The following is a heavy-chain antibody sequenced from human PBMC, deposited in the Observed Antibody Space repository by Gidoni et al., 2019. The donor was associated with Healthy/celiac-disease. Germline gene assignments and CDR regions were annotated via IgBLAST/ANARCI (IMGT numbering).Heavy chain of an antibody. D-gene: IGHD6-6*01. V-gene: IGHV3-48*03. CDR2: ISSSGSII. J-gene: IGHJ4*02. Sequence: EVQLVESGGGLVQPGGSLRLSCAASGFTFSSYEMNWVRQAPGKGLEWVSYISSSGSIIHYADSVKGRFTISRDNAKNSLYLQMNSLRAEDTAVYYCARARGNYYDYWGQGTLVTVSS. CDR3: ARARGNYYDY. CDR1: GFTFSSYE.